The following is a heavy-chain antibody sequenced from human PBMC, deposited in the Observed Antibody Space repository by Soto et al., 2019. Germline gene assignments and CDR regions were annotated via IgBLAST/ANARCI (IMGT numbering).Heavy chain of an antibody. D-gene: IGHD2-15*01. CDR2: IYSGGST. J-gene: IGHJ3*01. Sequence: EVQLVESGGGLVQPGGSLRLSCAASGFTVSSNYMSWVRQAPGKGLEWVSVIYSGGSTYYADSVKGRFTISRHNSKNTLYFQWNSRRAEDTALYYCGSGPRVAATGAFESGGQGKMVPVSS. V-gene: IGHV3-53*04. CDR3: GSGPRVAATGAFES. CDR1: GFTVSSNY.